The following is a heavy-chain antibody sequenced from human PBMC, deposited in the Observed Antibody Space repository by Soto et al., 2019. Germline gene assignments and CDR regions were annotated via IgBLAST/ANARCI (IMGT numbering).Heavy chain of an antibody. Sequence: EVQLLESGGGLVQPGGSLRLSCAASGFTFTDYALSWVRQAAGKGLEWVATISGIGGSTYLADSVKGRLSISRDNSKNTVSMLTISLRAEDTAVYFCARGSSGYISSWYYFDYWGRGTLVTVSS. D-gene: IGHD6-13*01. J-gene: IGHJ4*02. CDR1: GFTFTDYA. CDR2: ISGIGGST. V-gene: IGHV3-23*01. CDR3: ARGSSGYISSWYYFDY.